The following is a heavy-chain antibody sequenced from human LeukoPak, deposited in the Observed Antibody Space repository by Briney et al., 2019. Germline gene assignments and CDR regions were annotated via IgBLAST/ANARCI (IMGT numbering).Heavy chain of an antibody. D-gene: IGHD6-13*01. J-gene: IGHJ6*04. CDR1: GFTFSSYG. Sequence: GGSLRLSCAASGFTFSSYGMHWVRQAPGKGLEWVAVISYDGSNEYYADSVKGRFTISRDNSKNTLYLQMNSLRAEDTAVYYCAKDKGPIAAAHYCYGMDVWGKGTTVTVSS. V-gene: IGHV3-30*18. CDR3: AKDKGPIAAAHYCYGMDV. CDR2: ISYDGSNE.